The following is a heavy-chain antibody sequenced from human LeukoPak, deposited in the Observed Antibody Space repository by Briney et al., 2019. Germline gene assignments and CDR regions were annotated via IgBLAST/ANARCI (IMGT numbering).Heavy chain of an antibody. J-gene: IGHJ4*02. Sequence: SETLSLTCTVSGGSISSANYYWGWIRQPPGKGLEWIGSVYNSGSTYYNPSLKSRVIVSLAMSQNQFSLRLTSVTAADTAVYYCARGVVIAPQTFDYWGQGTLVTVSS. CDR1: GGSISSANYY. D-gene: IGHD2-21*01. CDR2: VYNSGST. CDR3: ARGVVIAPQTFDY. V-gene: IGHV4-39*07.